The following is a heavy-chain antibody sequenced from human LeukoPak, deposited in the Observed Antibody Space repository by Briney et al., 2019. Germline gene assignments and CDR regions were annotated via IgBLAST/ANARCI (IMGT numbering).Heavy chain of an antibody. CDR3: ARDLAAAGSDYYYYYYMDV. CDR2: IYTSGST. CDR1: GGSISSYY. J-gene: IGHJ6*03. Sequence: SETLSLTCTVSGGSISSYYWSWIRQPAGKGPEWIGRIYTSGSTNYNPSLKSRVTMSVDTSKNQFSLKLSSVTAADTAVYYCARDLAAAGSDYYYYYYMDVWGKGTTVTVSS. D-gene: IGHD6-13*01. V-gene: IGHV4-4*07.